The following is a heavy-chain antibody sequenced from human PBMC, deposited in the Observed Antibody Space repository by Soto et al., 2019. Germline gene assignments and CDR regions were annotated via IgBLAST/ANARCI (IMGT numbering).Heavy chain of an antibody. V-gene: IGHV3-7*01. J-gene: IGHJ4*02. Sequence: LRLSGAASEFSFRSYWMTWVRQAPGKGLEWVALINEDGSQKYYVGSVKGRFIISRDNAKDSVYMQMDSLRAGDTAVYFCARVGRYGWDFDHWGQGTLVTVSS. CDR2: INEDGSQK. CDR3: ARVGRYGWDFDH. CDR1: EFSFRSYW. D-gene: IGHD5-18*01.